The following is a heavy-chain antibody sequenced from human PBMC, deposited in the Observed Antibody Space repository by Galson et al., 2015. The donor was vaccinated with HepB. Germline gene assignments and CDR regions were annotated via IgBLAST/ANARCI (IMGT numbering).Heavy chain of an antibody. J-gene: IGHJ4*02. CDR1: GFTVSSNY. Sequence: SLRLSCAASGFTVSSNYMSWDRQAPGKGLEWVSVIYSGGSTYYADSVKGRFTISRDNSKNTLYLQMNSLRAEDTAVYYCATVPLSYSSTYYFDYWGQGTLVTVPS. D-gene: IGHD6-19*01. V-gene: IGHV3-66*01. CDR2: IYSGGST. CDR3: ATVPLSYSSTYYFDY.